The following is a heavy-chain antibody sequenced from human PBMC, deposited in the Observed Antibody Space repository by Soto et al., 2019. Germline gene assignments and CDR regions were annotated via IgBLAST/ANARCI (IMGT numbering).Heavy chain of an antibody. CDR2: IGPKSGAT. D-gene: IGHD3-22*01. CDR1: GYSFTGHY. Sequence: EASVKVSCKASGYSFTGHYMQWVRQAPGQGLEWMGWIGPKSGATNYAQKFQDRVTVTSDTSINTAYMDLSSLRASDTAMYYCARQIYDSDTGPNFQYYFDSWGQGTPVTVSS. V-gene: IGHV1-2*02. J-gene: IGHJ4*02. CDR3: ARQIYDSDTGPNFQYYFDS.